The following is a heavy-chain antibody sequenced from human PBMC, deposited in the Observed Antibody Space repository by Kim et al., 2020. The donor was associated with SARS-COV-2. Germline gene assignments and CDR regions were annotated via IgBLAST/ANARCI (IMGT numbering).Heavy chain of an antibody. J-gene: IGHJ5*02. V-gene: IGHV3-7*03. D-gene: IGHD6-25*01. CDR3: VRGGNKFDP. Sequence: GNAKDYGNSVKGGVTIARDNAKNALYLQMTSLTDDDTAVYYCVRGGNKFDPWGQGTLVTVSS. CDR2: GNAK.